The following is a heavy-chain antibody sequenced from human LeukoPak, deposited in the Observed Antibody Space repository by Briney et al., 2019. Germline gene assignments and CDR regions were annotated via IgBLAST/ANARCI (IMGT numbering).Heavy chain of an antibody. CDR3: ARGIVRGYYGSGSYFPNSYNWFDP. V-gene: IGHV4-61*02. CDR1: GGSISSGSYY. D-gene: IGHD3-10*01. J-gene: IGHJ5*02. CDR2: IYTSGST. Sequence: PSQTLSLTCTVSGGSISSGSYYWSWIRQPAGKGLEWIGRIYTSGSTNYNPSLKSRVTISVDTSKNQFSLKLSSVTAADTAVYYCARGIVRGYYGSGSYFPNSYNWFDPWGQGTLVTVPS.